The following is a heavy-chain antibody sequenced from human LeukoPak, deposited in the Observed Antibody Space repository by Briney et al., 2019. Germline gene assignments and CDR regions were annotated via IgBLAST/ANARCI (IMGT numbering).Heavy chain of an antibody. CDR1: GFTFDDYA. D-gene: IGHD6-19*01. CDR3: TRAGIAVAGTFDY. Sequence: GGSLRLSCTASGFTFDDYAMNWVRQAPGKGLEWVGFISSKGYGGTTEYAASVKGRFTISRDGSKNIAYLQMNSLKTEDTAVYYCTRAGIAVAGTFDYWGPGTLVTVSS. V-gene: IGHV3-49*04. CDR2: ISSKGYGGTT. J-gene: IGHJ4*02.